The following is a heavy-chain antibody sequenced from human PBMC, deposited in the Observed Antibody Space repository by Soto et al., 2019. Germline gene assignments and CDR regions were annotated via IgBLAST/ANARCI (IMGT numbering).Heavy chain of an antibody. CDR3: AARSGNYTSSYYMDA. CDR1: GFTFSNSA. Sequence: QMQLEQSGPEAKKPGTSVKVSCKASGFTFSNSAIQWVRQTRGQRIEWIGWILVGSGYTTYARELHGRVTITRDMSPRAVYLEMCSTGSEETAMYFSAARSGNYTSSYYMDAWGEGTTLTVPS. CDR2: ILVGSGYT. D-gene: IGHD3-3*01. J-gene: IGHJ6*03. V-gene: IGHV1-58*02.